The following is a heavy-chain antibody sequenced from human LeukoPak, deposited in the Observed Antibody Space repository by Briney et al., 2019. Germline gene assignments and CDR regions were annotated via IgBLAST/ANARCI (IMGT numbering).Heavy chain of an antibody. Sequence: ASVKVSCKASGYTLTSYGISWVRQAPGQGLEWMGWISAYNGNTNYAQKLQGRVTMTTDTSTSTAYMKLRSLRSDDTAVYYGASDKVETATLLDYWGQGTLVTVSS. CDR1: GYTLTSYG. CDR2: ISAYNGNT. J-gene: IGHJ4*02. CDR3: ASDKVETATLLDY. D-gene: IGHD2-21*02. V-gene: IGHV1-18*01.